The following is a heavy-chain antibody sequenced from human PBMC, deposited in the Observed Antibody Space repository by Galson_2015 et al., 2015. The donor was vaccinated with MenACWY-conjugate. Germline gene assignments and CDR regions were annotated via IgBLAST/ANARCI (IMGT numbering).Heavy chain of an antibody. Sequence: SVKVSCKASGYTFTNCYIHWVRQAPRQGLEWMGIINPSDGSTNYAQKFQGRVTMTRETSTTTVYLELSSLRSEDTAVYYCARDLRRVSMVRGSIVPDAFDMWGQGTMVTVSS. J-gene: IGHJ3*02. CDR3: ARDLRRVSMVRGSIVPDAFDM. CDR1: GYTFTNCY. D-gene: IGHD3-10*01. V-gene: IGHV1-46*01. CDR2: INPSDGST.